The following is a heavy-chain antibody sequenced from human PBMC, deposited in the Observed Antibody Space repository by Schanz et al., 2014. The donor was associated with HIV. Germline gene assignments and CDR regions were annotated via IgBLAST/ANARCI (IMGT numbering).Heavy chain of an antibody. J-gene: IGHJ3*02. Sequence: EVQLVESGGGLVRPGGSLRLSCEVSGFTFSGAWMHWFRQVPGKGLVWVSSISVTGDNTYYADSVKGRFTISRDTSKKTLYLQMNSLRADDTAVYFCAIRTPMVTFGAFDIWGRGTWVTVSS. CDR2: ISVTGDNT. D-gene: IGHD5-18*01. V-gene: IGHV3-23*04. CDR1: GFTFSGAW. CDR3: AIRTPMVTFGAFDI.